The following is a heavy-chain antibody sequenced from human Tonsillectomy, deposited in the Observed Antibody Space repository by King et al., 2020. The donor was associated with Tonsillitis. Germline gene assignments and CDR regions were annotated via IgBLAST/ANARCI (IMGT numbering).Heavy chain of an antibody. Sequence: VQLVESGGGLIHPGRSLRLSCAASGFTVSSNYMSWVRQAPGKGLEWVSVIYRGGSTYYADSVKGRFTISRDSSNNTLYLQMNSLRAEDTAVYYCACAYYDFGWGNLVLDYWGQGTLVSVSS. D-gene: IGHD3-3*01. CDR1: GFTVSSNY. CDR2: IYRGGST. CDR3: ACAYYDFGWGNLVLDY. J-gene: IGHJ4*02. V-gene: IGHV3-53*01.